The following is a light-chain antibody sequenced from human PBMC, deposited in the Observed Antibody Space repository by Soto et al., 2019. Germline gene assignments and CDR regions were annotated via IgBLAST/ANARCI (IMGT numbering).Light chain of an antibody. CDR2: VAT. CDR3: HQSDSTPQT. V-gene: IGKV1-39*01. CDR1: QNIGTY. J-gene: IGKJ1*01. Sequence: DIQLTQSPSSLSASLVDRVTISCRASQNIGTYLNWFLQKPGEAPKLLIYVATSLQNGVPSRFSGTGSETDFTLTISSLQPEDVGVYFCHQSDSTPQTFGQGTRV.